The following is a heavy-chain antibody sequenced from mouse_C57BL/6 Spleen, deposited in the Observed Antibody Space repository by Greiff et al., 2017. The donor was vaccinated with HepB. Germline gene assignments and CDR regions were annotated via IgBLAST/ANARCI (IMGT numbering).Heavy chain of an antibody. V-gene: IGHV1-5*01. CDR2: IYPGNSAT. CDR3: TGVVAFDY. Sequence: EVQLQRSGTALARPGASVKMSCKPHGYTFTSKWMHWVKQRPGQGLEWIGAIYPGNSATSHHQKFKSKAKLTAVKSASTAYMELSSLTNADSAVYYCTGVVAFDYWGQGTTLTVAS. J-gene: IGHJ2*01. D-gene: IGHD1-1*01. CDR1: GYTFTSKW.